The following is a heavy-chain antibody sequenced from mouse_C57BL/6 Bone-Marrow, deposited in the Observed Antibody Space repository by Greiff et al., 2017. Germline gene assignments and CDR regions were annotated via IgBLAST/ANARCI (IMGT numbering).Heavy chain of an antibody. V-gene: IGHV1-50*01. CDR2: IDPSDSYT. D-gene: IGHD3-2*02. CDR3: ARPSSGYGFAY. Sequence: QVQLQQSGAELVKPGASVKLSCKASGYTFTSYWMQWVKQRPGQGLEWIGEIDPSDSYTNYNQKFKGKATLTVDTSSSTAYMQLSSLTSEDSAVYYCARPSSGYGFAYWGQGTLVTVSA. CDR1: GYTFTSYW. J-gene: IGHJ3*01.